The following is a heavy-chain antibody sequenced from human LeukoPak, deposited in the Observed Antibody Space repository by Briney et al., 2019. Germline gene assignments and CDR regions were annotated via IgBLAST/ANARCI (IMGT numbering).Heavy chain of an antibody. CDR1: GGTFSSYA. D-gene: IGHD5-12*01. CDR2: IIPILGIA. Sequence: SVKVSCKASGGTFSSYAISWVRQAPGQGLEWMGRIIPILGIANYAQKFQGRVTITADKSTSTAYMELSSLRSEDTAVYYCARDRVVATITEYYYYGMDVWGQGTTVTVSS. V-gene: IGHV1-69*04. J-gene: IGHJ6*02. CDR3: ARDRVVATITEYYYYGMDV.